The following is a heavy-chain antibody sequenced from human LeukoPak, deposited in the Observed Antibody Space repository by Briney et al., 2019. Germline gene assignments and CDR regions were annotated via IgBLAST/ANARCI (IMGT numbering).Heavy chain of an antibody. CDR1: GGSISSYY. CDR3: ARDYRLVLFY. CDR2: IYYSGST. D-gene: IGHD6-19*01. J-gene: IGHJ4*02. V-gene: IGHV4-59*12. Sequence: PSETLSLTCTVSGGSISSYYWSWIRQPPGKGLEWIGYIYYSGSTNYNPSLKSRVTISVDTSKNQFSLKLSSVTAADTAVYYCARDYRLVLFYWGQGTLVTVSS.